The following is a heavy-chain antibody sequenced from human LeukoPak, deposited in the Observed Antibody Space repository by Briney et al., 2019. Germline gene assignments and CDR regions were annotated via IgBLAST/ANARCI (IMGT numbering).Heavy chain of an antibody. V-gene: IGHV1-3*01. CDR3: ARAASSSFVGFDP. CDR2: IDAGNGNT. J-gene: IGHJ5*02. Sequence: ASVKVSCKASGYAFTSYAMHWVRQAPGQRLEWMGWIDAGNGNTKYSQEFQGRVTITRDTSATTAYMELSRLRSDDTAVYYCARAASSSFVGFDPWGQGTLVTVSS. D-gene: IGHD6-13*01. CDR1: GYAFTSYA.